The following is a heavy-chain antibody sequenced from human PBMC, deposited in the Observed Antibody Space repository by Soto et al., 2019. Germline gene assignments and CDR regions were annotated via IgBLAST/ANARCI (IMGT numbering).Heavy chain of an antibody. CDR1: GGSVSSGNYY. Sequence: QVQLQESGPGLVKPSETLSLTCTVSGGSVSSGNYYWSWIRQPPGKRLEWIGHIYYSGTSNYNPSLKSRVTISVATSQNQFSLTLNSVTAADTAVYYCARADQVLVVPPGNLWGKPLYFDSWGQGTLVTVSS. J-gene: IGHJ4*02. V-gene: IGHV4-61*01. D-gene: IGHD3-16*01. CDR2: IYYSGTS. CDR3: ARADQVLVVPPGNLWGKPLYFDS.